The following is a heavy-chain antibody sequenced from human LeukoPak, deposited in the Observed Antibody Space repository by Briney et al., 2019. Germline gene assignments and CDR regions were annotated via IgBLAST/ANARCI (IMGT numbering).Heavy chain of an antibody. CDR2: IHRGGST. CDR3: ARDPAGPGDWYFDL. CDR1: GFTVSSNY. J-gene: IGHJ2*01. V-gene: IGHV3-53*01. Sequence: GESLKISCAASGFTVSSNYMNWARQAPGKGLEWVSVIHRGGSTYYADSVKGRFTISRDNSKNTLYLQMNSLRVEDTAVYYCARDPAGPGDWYFDLWGRGTLVTVSS.